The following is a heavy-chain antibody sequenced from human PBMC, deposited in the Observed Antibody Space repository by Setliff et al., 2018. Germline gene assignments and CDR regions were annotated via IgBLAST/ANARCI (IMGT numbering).Heavy chain of an antibody. CDR3: ARDVYLYDSSGYYYEMAQWYFDL. J-gene: IGHJ2*01. Sequence: KTSETLSLTCAVYGGSFSAYYWSWIRQPPGKGLEWIGEINHSGITNYNPSLKSRVTMSVDTSKNQFSLKLSSVTAADTAVYYCARDVYLYDSSGYYYEMAQWYFDLWGRGTLVTVSS. D-gene: IGHD3-22*01. CDR1: GGSFSAYY. CDR2: INHSGIT. V-gene: IGHV4-34*10.